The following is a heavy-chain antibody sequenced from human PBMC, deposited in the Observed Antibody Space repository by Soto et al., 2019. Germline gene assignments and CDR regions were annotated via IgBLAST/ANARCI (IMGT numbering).Heavy chain of an antibody. CDR3: ASFRSALDY. Sequence: PGGSLRLSCAASGFTFSTYSMSWVRQAPGKGLEWVSSISSSSTYIYYADSVKGRFTISRDNAKNSLYLQMNSLRAEDTAVYYCASFRSALDYWGQGTLVTVSS. V-gene: IGHV3-21*01. J-gene: IGHJ4*02. CDR2: ISSSSTYI. CDR1: GFTFSTYS.